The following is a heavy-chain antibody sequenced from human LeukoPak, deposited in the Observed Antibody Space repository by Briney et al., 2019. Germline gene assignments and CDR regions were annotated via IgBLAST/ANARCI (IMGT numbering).Heavy chain of an antibody. CDR3: ARGWSGSSSSWYY. J-gene: IGHJ4*02. CDR1: GYTFTSFW. V-gene: IGHV5-51*01. Sequence: GESLKISCKGSGYTFTSFWIGWVRQMPGKGLEWMGIIYPGDSDTRYSPSFQGQVTISVDKSINTAYLQWSSLKASDTAMYYCARGWSGSSSSWYYWGQGTLVTVSS. CDR2: IYPGDSDT. D-gene: IGHD6-13*01.